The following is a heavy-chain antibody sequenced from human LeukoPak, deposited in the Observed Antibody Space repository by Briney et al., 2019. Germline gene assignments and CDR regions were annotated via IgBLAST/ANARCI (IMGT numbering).Heavy chain of an antibody. CDR2: IWYDGSNK. J-gene: IGHJ4*02. D-gene: IGHD2-15*01. V-gene: IGHV3-33*01. CDR3: ARGGGGGSCYHLDD. CDR1: GFTFSSYG. Sequence: GGSLRLSCAASGFTFSSYGMHWVRQAPGKGLEWVAVIWYDGSNKYYADSVKGRFTISRDNSKNTPYLQMNSLRAEDTAVYYCARGGGGGSCYHLDDRGMGTLVTV.